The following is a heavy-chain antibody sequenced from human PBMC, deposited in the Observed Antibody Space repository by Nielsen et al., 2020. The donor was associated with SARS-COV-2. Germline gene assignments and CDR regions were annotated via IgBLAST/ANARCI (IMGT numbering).Heavy chain of an antibody. CDR3: ARGRGGYSYGYRGPYDAFDI. D-gene: IGHD5-18*01. J-gene: IGHJ3*02. Sequence: SETLSLTCALYGGSFSGYYWSWIRQPPGKGLEWIGEINHSGSTNYNPSLKSRVTISVDTSKNQFSLKLSFVSAADTAVYYCARGRGGYSYGYRGPYDAFDIWGQGTMVTVSS. CDR1: GGSFSGYY. V-gene: IGHV4-34*01. CDR2: INHSGST.